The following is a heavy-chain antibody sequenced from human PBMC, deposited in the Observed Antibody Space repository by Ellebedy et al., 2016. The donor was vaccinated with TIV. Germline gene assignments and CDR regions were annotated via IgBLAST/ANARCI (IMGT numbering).Heavy chain of an antibody. CDR1: GYTFTSYA. CDR2: IIPILGIA. V-gene: IGHV1-69*04. CDR3: ARTVSYSSGWYGY. Sequence: AASVKVSCKASGYTFTSYAIHWVRQAPGQRLEWMGRIIPILGIANYAKRFQGRVTITADKSTSTAYMEPSSLRTEDTAVFYCARTVSYSSGWYGYWGQGTLVTVSS. J-gene: IGHJ4*02. D-gene: IGHD6-19*01.